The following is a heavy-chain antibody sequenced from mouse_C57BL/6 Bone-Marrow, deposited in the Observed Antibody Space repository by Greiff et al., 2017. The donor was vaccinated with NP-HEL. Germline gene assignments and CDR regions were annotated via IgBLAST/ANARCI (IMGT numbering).Heavy chain of an antibody. D-gene: IGHD1-1*01. V-gene: IGHV1-50*01. CDR3: ARILRGFAY. J-gene: IGHJ3*01. CDR2: IDPSDSYT. CDR1: GYTFTSYW. Sequence: QVQLKQSGAELVKPGASVKLSCKASGYTFTSYWMQWVKQRPGQGLEWIGEIDPSDSYTNYNQKFKGKATLTVATSSSTAYMQLSSLTSEDSAVYYCARILRGFAYWGQGTLVTVSA.